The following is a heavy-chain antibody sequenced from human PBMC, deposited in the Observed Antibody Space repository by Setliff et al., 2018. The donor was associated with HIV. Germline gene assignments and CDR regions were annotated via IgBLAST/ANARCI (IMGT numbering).Heavy chain of an antibody. D-gene: IGHD1-26*01. V-gene: IGHV4-59*08. CDR3: ALLYPYSGYLGY. Sequence: PSETLSLTCTVSGVSGGSISSHYWNWIRQPPGKGLEWIGYIYYTGTTKDNPSLKSRVTMSIDTSKNRFSLKLSSVTAADTAIYYCALLYPYSGYLGYWGQGTLVTVSS. CDR2: IYYTGTT. CDR1: GGSISSHY. J-gene: IGHJ4*02.